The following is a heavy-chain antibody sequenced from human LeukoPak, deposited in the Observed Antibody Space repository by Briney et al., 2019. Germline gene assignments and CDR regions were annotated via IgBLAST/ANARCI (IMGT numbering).Heavy chain of an antibody. Sequence: PSQTLSLTCTVSGASISSHGHYWSWIRQPPGKVLEWIGYVSYSGNTYYNPSLESRVTISADTSENQFSLKLHSVTAADTAMYYCARGGSSWYGVDWFDPWGQGTLVTVSS. D-gene: IGHD6-13*01. CDR3: ARGGSSWYGVDWFDP. J-gene: IGHJ5*02. CDR1: GASISSHGHY. CDR2: VSYSGNT. V-gene: IGHV4-30-4*01.